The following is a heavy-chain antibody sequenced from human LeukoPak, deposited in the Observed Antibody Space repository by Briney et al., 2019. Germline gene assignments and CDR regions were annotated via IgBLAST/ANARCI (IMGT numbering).Heavy chain of an antibody. D-gene: IGHD5-12*01. CDR3: AKDRTRMVATLNWFDP. Sequence: GGSLRLSCAASGFSFNTENMNWVRQAPGKGLEWISYINSDSSTIYYADSVKGRFTISRDNSKNTLYLQMNSLRAEDTAVYFCAKDRTRMVATLNWFDPWGQGTLVTVSS. J-gene: IGHJ5*02. V-gene: IGHV3-48*01. CDR2: INSDSSTI. CDR1: GFSFNTEN.